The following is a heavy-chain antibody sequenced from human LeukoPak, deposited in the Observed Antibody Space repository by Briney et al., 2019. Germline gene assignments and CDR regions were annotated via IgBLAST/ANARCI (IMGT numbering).Heavy chain of an antibody. CDR2: IYHSGST. D-gene: IGHD4-11*01. J-gene: IGHJ4*02. Sequence: PSETLSLTCAVSGYSITSGYHWAWIRQPPGKGLEWIGNIYHSGSTYYNASLKRRVTISVDTSKNQFPLKLSSVTAADTAVYYCARRYSNYFFDYWGQGTLVTVSS. CDR1: GYSITSGYH. V-gene: IGHV4-38-2*01. CDR3: ARRYSNYFFDY.